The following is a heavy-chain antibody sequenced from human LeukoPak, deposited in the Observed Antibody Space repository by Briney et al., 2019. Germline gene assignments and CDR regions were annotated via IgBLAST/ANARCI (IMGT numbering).Heavy chain of an antibody. Sequence: GSSVKVSCTASGGTFSSYAISWVRQAPGQELEWMGRIIPILGIANYAQKFQGRVTITADKSTSTAYMELSSLRSEDTAVYYCARAYCSSTSCYRGDDAFDIWGQGTMVTVSS. CDR3: ARAYCSSTSCYRGDDAFDI. J-gene: IGHJ3*02. V-gene: IGHV1-69*04. CDR2: IIPILGIA. D-gene: IGHD2-2*01. CDR1: GGTFSSYA.